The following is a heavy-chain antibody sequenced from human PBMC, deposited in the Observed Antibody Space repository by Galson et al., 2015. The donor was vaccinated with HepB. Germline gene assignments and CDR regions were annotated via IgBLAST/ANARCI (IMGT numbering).Heavy chain of an antibody. CDR1: GFTFSSYA. D-gene: IGHD3-16*01. Sequence: SLRLSCAASGFTFSSYAMHWVRQAPGKGLEWVAVISYDGSNKYYADSVKGRFTISRDNSKNTLYLQMNSLRAEDTAVYYCARDRGSYYYYMDVWGKGTTVTVSS. J-gene: IGHJ6*03. V-gene: IGHV3-30-3*01. CDR2: ISYDGSNK. CDR3: ARDRGSYYYYMDV.